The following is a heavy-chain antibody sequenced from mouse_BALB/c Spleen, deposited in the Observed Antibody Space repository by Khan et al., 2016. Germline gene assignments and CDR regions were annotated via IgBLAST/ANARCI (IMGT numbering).Heavy chain of an antibody. Sequence: QVQLQQPGAELARPGASVKLSCKASGYTFTSYWMQWVKQRPGQGLEWIGAIYPGDGDTRYTQTFKGKATLTADKSSSTAYMQLSSLASDDAAVYYFASYYGSSYDYFYYWGQGTTLTVSS. J-gene: IGHJ2*01. CDR1: GYTFTSYW. D-gene: IGHD1-1*01. CDR2: IYPGDGDT. V-gene: IGHV1-87*01. CDR3: ASYYGSSYDYFYY.